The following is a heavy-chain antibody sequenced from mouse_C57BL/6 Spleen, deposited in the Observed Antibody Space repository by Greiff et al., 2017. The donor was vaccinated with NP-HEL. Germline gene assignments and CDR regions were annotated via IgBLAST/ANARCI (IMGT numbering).Heavy chain of an antibody. Sequence: QVQLQQPGAELVRPGSSVKLSCKASGSTFTSYWMHWVKQRPIQGLEWIGNIDPSDSATHYNQKFTDKATLTVDKSSSTAYMQLNILTSEDSSVYNCARYYYGSSYYVDYWGQGTTLTVSS. CDR1: GSTFTSYW. D-gene: IGHD1-1*01. J-gene: IGHJ2*01. V-gene: IGHV1-52*01. CDR3: ARYYYGSSYYVDY. CDR2: IDPSDSAT.